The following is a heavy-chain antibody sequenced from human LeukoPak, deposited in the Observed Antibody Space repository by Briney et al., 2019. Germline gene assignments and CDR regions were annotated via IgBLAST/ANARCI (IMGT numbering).Heavy chain of an antibody. CDR3: AKAPPNHCTGGVCPYYYYYYMDV. J-gene: IGHJ6*03. CDR2: ISGSGGST. Sequence: GGSLRPSCAASGFTFSSYAMSWVRQAPGKGLEWVSAISGSGGSTYYADSVKGRFTISRDNSKNTLYLQMNSLRAEDTAVYYCAKAPPNHCTGGVCPYYYYYYMDVWGKGTTVTVSS. D-gene: IGHD2-8*02. CDR1: GFTFSSYA. V-gene: IGHV3-23*01.